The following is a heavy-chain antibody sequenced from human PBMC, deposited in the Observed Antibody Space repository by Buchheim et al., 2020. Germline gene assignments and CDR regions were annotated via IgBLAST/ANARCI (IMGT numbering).Heavy chain of an antibody. CDR1: GFTFSSYE. J-gene: IGHJ6*03. Sequence: EVHLVDSGGGLVQPGGSPRLSCAASGFTFSSYEMNWVRQAPGKGLEWVSYTSTSGSSVYYADSVKGRFTISRDNAKNSLYLQMNSLMAEDTTVYYCARVSDLADYYCYYMDVWGKGTT. V-gene: IGHV3-48*03. CDR2: TSTSGSSV. CDR3: ARVSDLADYYCYYMDV.